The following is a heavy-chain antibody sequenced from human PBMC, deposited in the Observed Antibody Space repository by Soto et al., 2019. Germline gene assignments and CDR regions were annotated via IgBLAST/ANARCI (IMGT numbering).Heavy chain of an antibody. J-gene: IGHJ3*02. CDR1: GGSFSDYY. CDR2: INHSGST. CDR3: ARRGDYYDSRGDAFDI. Sequence: TLSLTCAVYGGSFSDYYWSWIRQPPGKGLEWIGEINHSGSTNYNPSLKSRITISVDTSKNQFSLKLSSVTAADTAVYYCARRGDYYDSRGDAFDIWGQGTMVTVSS. V-gene: IGHV4-34*01. D-gene: IGHD3-22*01.